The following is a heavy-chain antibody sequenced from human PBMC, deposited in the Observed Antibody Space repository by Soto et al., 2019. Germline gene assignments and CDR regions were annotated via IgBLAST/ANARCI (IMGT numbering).Heavy chain of an antibody. CDR1: GGSISSGGYS. J-gene: IGHJ6*02. V-gene: IGHV4-30-2*01. CDR2: MYHSGST. Sequence: SETLSLTCAVSGGSISSGGYSWSWIRQPPGKGLEWIGYMYHSGSTYYNPSLKSRVTISIDRSKSQFSLKLTSVTAADTAVYYFASVRGRYYYAMDVWGQGTTVTVSS. CDR3: ASVRGRYYYAMDV. D-gene: IGHD3-10*02.